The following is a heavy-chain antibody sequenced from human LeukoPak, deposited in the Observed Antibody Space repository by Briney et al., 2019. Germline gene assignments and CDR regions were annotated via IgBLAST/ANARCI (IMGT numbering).Heavy chain of an antibody. V-gene: IGHV3-74*01. J-gene: IGHJ4*02. CDR2: VNTDGRST. CDR3: ARGRETTDY. D-gene: IGHD1-7*01. Sequence: GSLRLSCAASGFTFSSHWMHWVRQVPGKGLVWVSRVNTDGRSTSYADSVKGRFTISRDNAKNTLYLQMNSLRAEDTAVYYCARGRETTDYWGQGTLVTVSS. CDR1: GFTFSSHW.